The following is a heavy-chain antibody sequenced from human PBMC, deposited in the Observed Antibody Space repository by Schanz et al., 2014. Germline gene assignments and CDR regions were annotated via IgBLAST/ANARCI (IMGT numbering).Heavy chain of an antibody. D-gene: IGHD5-12*01. CDR3: ARWRVGGLNILADDYDI. J-gene: IGHJ3*02. Sequence: EVQLVESGGGLVKPGGSLRLSCAASGFTFSSYAMSWVRQAPGKGLEWVSSITVSGGSIYYAESVKGRFTMSRDNSENTLCLERTGLRGEERAVYSCARWRVGGLNILADDYDIWGQGTEVIVSS. CDR2: ITVSGGSI. V-gene: IGHV3-23*04. CDR1: GFTFSSYA.